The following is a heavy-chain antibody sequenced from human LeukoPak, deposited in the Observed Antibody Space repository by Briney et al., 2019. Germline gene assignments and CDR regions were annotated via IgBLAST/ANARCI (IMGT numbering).Heavy chain of an antibody. CDR2: ISYDGSNK. CDR1: GFTFSNYG. D-gene: IGHD6-6*01. V-gene: IGHV3-30*18. J-gene: IGHJ4*02. Sequence: GGSLRLSCAASGFTFSNYGMHWVRQAPGKGLESLAVISYDGSNKYYADSVKGRFTISRDNSKNTLYLQMNSLRAEDTAVYYCAKRQLGHIDYWGQGTLVIVSS. CDR3: AKRQLGHIDY.